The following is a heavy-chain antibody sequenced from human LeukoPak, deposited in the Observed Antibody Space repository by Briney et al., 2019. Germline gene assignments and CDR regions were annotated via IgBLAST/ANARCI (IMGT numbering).Heavy chain of an antibody. CDR3: ARYYCPGGTCSHFDY. V-gene: IGHV4-59*08. CDR2: IHYSGRT. D-gene: IGHD2-8*02. J-gene: IGHJ4*02. CDR1: GDSISTYY. Sequence: SATLSLTCTVSGDSISTYYWSWIRQPPGKGLEWIGYIHYSGRTDSNPSLKSRITISVDTSKNQFFLRLSAVTAADTAVYFCARYYCPGGTCSHFDYWGRGTLVTVSS.